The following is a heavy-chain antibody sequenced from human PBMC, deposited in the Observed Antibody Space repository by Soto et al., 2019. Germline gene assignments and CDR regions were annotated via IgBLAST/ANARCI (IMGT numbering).Heavy chain of an antibody. Sequence: QITLKESGPTLVKPTQTLTLTCTFSGFSLSTSGVGVGWIRQPPGNALEWLALIYWDDDKRYSPSLKSRLTSTKDTTKNQVGVTMTNMDPVDTATYECAPRTTGRSDWYFDLWGRGTLVTVSS. V-gene: IGHV2-5*02. D-gene: IGHD4-17*01. CDR3: APRTTGRSDWYFDL. J-gene: IGHJ2*01. CDR1: GFSLSTSGVG. CDR2: IYWDDDK.